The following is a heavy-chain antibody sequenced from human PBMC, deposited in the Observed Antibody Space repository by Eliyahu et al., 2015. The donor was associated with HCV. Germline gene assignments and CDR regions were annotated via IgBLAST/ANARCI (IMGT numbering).Heavy chain of an antibody. CDR1: GGSISNYY. D-gene: IGHD3-22*01. CDR2: IYYSGTT. J-gene: IGHJ5*02. CDR3: ARYGYYAGSGLNWFDP. Sequence: QVQLQESGPGLVKPSETLSLTCTVSGGSISNYYWSWIRQSPGKGLEWIGFIYYSGTTNYNPSLKSRVTILVDTSKNQLSLKLNSVTAADTAVYYCARYGYYAGSGLNWFDPWGQGTLVTVSS. V-gene: IGHV4-59*01.